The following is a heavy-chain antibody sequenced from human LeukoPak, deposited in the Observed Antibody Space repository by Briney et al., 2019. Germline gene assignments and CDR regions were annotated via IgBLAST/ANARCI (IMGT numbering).Heavy chain of an antibody. CDR2: INPNSGGT. CDR1: GYTFTGYY. CDR3: ARVRFSSGWYLDY. D-gene: IGHD6-19*01. V-gene: IGHV1-2*04. Sequence: ASVKVSCKASGYTFTGYYMHWVRQAPGQGLEWMGWINPNSGGTNYAQKFQGWVTMTRDTSISTAYMELSRLRSDDTAVYYRARVRFSSGWYLDYWGQGTLVTVSS. J-gene: IGHJ4*02.